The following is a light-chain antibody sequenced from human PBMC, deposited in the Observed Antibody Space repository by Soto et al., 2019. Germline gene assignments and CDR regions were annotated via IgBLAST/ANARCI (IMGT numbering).Light chain of an antibody. CDR2: VGS. V-gene: IGKV2-28*01. CDR3: MQARQPPYT. J-gene: IGKJ2*01. Sequence: DIVMTQSPPTLPVTPGEPASISCRSSQSLLHSNGFNFLDWYLQKPGQSPQLLIYVGSNRPSGVPDRFSGSGSGTDFTLKISRVEAEDVGIYYCMQARQPPYTFGQGTNLEIK. CDR1: QSLLHSNGFNF.